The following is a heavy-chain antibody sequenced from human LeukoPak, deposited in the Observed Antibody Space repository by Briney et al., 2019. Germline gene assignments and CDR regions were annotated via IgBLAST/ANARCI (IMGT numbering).Heavy chain of an antibody. V-gene: IGHV1-18*01. J-gene: IGHJ6*03. CDR3: ARVIHLVYYYMDV. D-gene: IGHD5-18*01. Sequence: ASVKVSCKASGYTFTGNFIHWVRQAPGQGLEWMGWIDPYNGNTNYAQKSQGGVTMTTDASTNTAYMELRSLRSDDTAVYYCARVIHLVYYYMDVWGKGTTVTVSS. CDR2: IDPYNGNT. CDR1: GYTFTGNF.